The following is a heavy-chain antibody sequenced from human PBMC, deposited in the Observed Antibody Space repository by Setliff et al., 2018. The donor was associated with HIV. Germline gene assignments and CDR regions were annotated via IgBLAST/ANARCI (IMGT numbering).Heavy chain of an antibody. CDR2: ISGDNGNT. Sequence: ASVKVSCKASGYTFTTYTIHWVRQAPRQRLEWMGWISGDNGNTKYAQKLQGRVTMTTDTSTSTAYMELRNLRSDDTAVYYCARVQVGDPYYSYYYMDVWGEGTTVTVSS. CDR3: ARVQVGDPYYSYYYMDV. J-gene: IGHJ6*03. D-gene: IGHD2-8*02. CDR1: GYTFTTYT. V-gene: IGHV1-18*01.